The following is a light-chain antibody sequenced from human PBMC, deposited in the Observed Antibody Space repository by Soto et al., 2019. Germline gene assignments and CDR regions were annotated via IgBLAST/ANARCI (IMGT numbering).Light chain of an antibody. CDR2: DTS. V-gene: IGKV3-20*01. CDR3: QQYGSSPPIT. Sequence: EMVMTQSPATLSVSPGERATLSCRASQSVSSKLAWYQQKPGQAPRLLIYDTSTRATGIPARFSGSGSGTDFTLTISRLEPEDFAVYYCQQYGSSPPITFGQGTRLEIK. J-gene: IGKJ5*01. CDR1: QSVSSK.